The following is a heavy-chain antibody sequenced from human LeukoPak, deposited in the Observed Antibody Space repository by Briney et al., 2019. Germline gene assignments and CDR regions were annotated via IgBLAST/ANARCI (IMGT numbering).Heavy chain of an antibody. V-gene: IGHV4-59*01. J-gene: IGHJ5*02. Sequence: SETLSLTCTVSGGSISSYYWSWIRQPPGKGLEWIGYIYYSGSTNYNPSLKSRVTISVDTSKNQFSLKLTSATAADTAVYYCARAYSSRQNWFDPWGRGTLVTVSS. CDR2: IYYSGST. CDR3: ARAYSSRQNWFDP. CDR1: GGSISSYY. D-gene: IGHD6-13*01.